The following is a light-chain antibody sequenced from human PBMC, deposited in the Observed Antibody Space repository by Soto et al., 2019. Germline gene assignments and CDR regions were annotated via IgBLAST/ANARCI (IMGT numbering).Light chain of an antibody. CDR1: QDISNF. V-gene: IGKV1-17*03. Sequence: DIQMTQSPSDMSASVGERVTITCRASQDISNFLVWFQQRPGKVPKRLMYSANRLESGVPSRFSGSGSGTEFTLTISSLQPEDFATYYCQHYSSNSGTFGQGTKVDIK. J-gene: IGKJ1*01. CDR2: SAN. CDR3: QHYSSNSGT.